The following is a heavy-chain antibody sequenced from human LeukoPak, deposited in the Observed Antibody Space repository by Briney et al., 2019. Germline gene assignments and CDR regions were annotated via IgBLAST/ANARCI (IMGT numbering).Heavy chain of an antibody. CDR3: AATSRHFDY. J-gene: IGHJ4*02. Sequence: GESLKISCKGSGYRFTRYWIGWVRQMPGRGLEWMGIVYPGDSETRYSTSFQGQVTISADKSINTAYLHWSSLRASDTAIYYCAATSRHFDYWGQGTLLTVSS. CDR1: GYRFTRYW. V-gene: IGHV5-51*01. D-gene: IGHD6-6*01. CDR2: VYPGDSET.